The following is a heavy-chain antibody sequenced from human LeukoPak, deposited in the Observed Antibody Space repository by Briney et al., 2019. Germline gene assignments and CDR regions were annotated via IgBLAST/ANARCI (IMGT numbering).Heavy chain of an antibody. CDR3: ARSPKYYFDY. V-gene: IGHV4-34*01. CDR2: INHSGST. Sequence: SEILSLTCAVYGGSFSGYYWSWIRQPPGKGLEWIGEINHSGSTNYNPSLKSRVTISVDTSKNQFSLKLSSVTAADTAVYYCARSPKYYFDYWGQGTLVTVSS. CDR1: GGSFSGYY. J-gene: IGHJ4*02.